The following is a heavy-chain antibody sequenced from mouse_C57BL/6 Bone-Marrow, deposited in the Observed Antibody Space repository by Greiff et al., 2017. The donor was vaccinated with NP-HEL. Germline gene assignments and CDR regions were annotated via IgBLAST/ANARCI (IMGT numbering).Heavy chain of an antibody. CDR2: ISDGGSYT. CDR3: ARDLYYRGAY. Sequence: EVKLMESGGGLVKPGGSLKLSCAASGFTFSSYAMSWVRQTPDKRLEWVATISDGGSYTYYPDNVKGRFTISRDNAKNNLYLQMSHLKSEDTAMYYCARDLYYRGAYWGQGTLVTVSA. CDR1: GFTFSSYA. V-gene: IGHV5-4*01. J-gene: IGHJ3*01. D-gene: IGHD1-1*01.